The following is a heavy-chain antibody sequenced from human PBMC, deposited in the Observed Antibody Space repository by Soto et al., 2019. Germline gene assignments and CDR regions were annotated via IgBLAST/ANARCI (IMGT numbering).Heavy chain of an antibody. CDR2: IYYSGST. CDR1: GGSISSSSYY. D-gene: IGHD3-22*01. J-gene: IGHJ6*02. V-gene: IGHV4-39*02. CDR3: AKEKRITMIVDITYGMDV. Sequence: SETLSLTCTVSGGSISSSSYYWGWIRQPPGKGLEWIGSIYYSGSTYYNPSLKSRVTISVDTSKNQFSLKLSSVTAADTAVYYCAKEKRITMIVDITYGMDVWGQGTTVTVSS.